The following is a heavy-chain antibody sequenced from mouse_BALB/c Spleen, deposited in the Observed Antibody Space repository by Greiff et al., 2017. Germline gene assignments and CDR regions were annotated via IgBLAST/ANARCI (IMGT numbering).Heavy chain of an antibody. CDR3: ARERKNYYDYDFDY. J-gene: IGHJ2*01. V-gene: IGHV3-6*02. CDR2: ISYDGSN. Sequence: VQLQQSGPGLVKPSQSLSLTCSVTGYSITSGYYWNWIRQFPGNKLEWMGYISYDGSNNYNPSLKNRISITRDTSKNQFFLKLNSVTTEDTATYYCARERKNYYDYDFDYWGQGTTLTVSS. D-gene: IGHD2-4*01. CDR1: GYSITSGYY.